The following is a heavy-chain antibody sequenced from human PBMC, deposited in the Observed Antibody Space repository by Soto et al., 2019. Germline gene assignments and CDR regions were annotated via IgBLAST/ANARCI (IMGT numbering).Heavy chain of an antibody. Sequence: GASVKVSCKASGGTFSSYAISWVRQAPGQGLEWMGGIIPIFGTANYAQKFQGRVTITADESTSTAYMELSSLRSEDTAVYYCARSALLPTVSSGYWCQGPLVTLSS. CDR3: ARSALLPTVSSGY. J-gene: IGHJ4*02. CDR1: GGTFSSYA. D-gene: IGHD2-8*01. CDR2: IIPIFGTA. V-gene: IGHV1-69*13.